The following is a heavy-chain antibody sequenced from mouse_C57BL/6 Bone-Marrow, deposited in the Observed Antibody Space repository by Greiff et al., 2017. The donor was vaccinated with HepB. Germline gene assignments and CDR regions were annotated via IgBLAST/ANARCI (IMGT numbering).Heavy chain of an antibody. V-gene: IGHV1-59*01. CDR3: ARLGYGSSHWYFDV. D-gene: IGHD1-1*01. CDR1: GYTFTSYW. J-gene: IGHJ1*03. CDR2: IDPSDSYT. Sequence: VQLQQPGAELVRPGTSVKLSCKASGYTFTSYWMHWVKQRPGQGLEWIGVIDPSDSYTNYNQKFKGKATLTVDTSSSTAYMQLSSLTSEDSAVYYCARLGYGSSHWYFDVWGTGTTVTVSS.